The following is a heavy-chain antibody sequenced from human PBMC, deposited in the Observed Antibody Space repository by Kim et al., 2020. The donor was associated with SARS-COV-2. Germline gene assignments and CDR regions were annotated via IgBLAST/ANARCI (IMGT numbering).Heavy chain of an antibody. J-gene: IGHJ5*02. D-gene: IGHD2-2*01. V-gene: IGHV4-39*01. Sequence: YPPSLTSRCTISVDPSKNQFSLRLTSVAAADTALYYCARQEATAACFDPWGQGILVTVSS. CDR3: ARQEATAACFDP.